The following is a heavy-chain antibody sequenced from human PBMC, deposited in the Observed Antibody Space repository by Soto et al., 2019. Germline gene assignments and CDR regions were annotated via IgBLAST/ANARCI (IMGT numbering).Heavy chain of an antibody. CDR1: GFPFSSYG. CDR3: ASSIN. V-gene: IGHV3-33*01. J-gene: IGHJ4*02. Sequence: VQLVESGGGVVQPGRSLRLSCAASGFPFSSYGMHWVRQAPGKGLDWVAVIWYDGSNKDYADSVKGRFTISRDNSKNTLYLQMNSLRADDTAVYYCASSINWGQGTLFTVSS. CDR2: IWYDGSNK.